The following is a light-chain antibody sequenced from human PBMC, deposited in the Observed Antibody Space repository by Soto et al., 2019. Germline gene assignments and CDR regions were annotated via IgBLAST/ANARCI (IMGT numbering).Light chain of an antibody. CDR3: QEYTNWPSIT. CDR1: QSVSSN. V-gene: IGKV3-15*01. Sequence: EIVMTQSPATLSVSPGERATLSCRASQSVSSNLAWYQQKPGQAPRLLIHGASTRATGIPANFSGSGSGTEFTLTISSLQSEDFAVYYCQEYTNWPSITFGQGTRLEIK. CDR2: GAS. J-gene: IGKJ5*01.